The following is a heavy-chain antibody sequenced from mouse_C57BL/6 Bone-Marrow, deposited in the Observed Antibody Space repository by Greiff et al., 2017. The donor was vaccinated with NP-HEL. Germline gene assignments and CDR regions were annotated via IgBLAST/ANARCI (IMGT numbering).Heavy chain of an antibody. CDR3: GRVGGGYDEFDY. V-gene: IGHV1-69*01. CDR1: GYTFTSYW. CDR2: IDPSDSYT. D-gene: IGHD2-2*01. Sequence: QVQLQQPGAELVMPGASVKLSCKASGYTFTSYWMHWVKQRPGQGLEWIGEIDPSDSYTNYNQKFKGKSTLTVDKSSSSAYMQLSSLTSEDSAVYYCGRVGGGYDEFDYWGQGTTLTVSS. J-gene: IGHJ2*01.